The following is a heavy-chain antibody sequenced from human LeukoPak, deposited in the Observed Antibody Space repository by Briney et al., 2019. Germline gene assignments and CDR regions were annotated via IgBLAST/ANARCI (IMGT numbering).Heavy chain of an antibody. Sequence: GGSLRLSCAASGFTFSSYAMSWVRQAPGKGLEWVSAISGSGGSTYYADSVKGRFTISRDNSKNTLYLQMNSLRAEDTAVYYCAKDRVAVTAPRHNDYWGQGTLVTVSS. V-gene: IGHV3-23*01. CDR2: ISGSGGST. CDR3: AKDRVAVTAPRHNDY. CDR1: GFTFSSYA. J-gene: IGHJ4*02. D-gene: IGHD2-2*01.